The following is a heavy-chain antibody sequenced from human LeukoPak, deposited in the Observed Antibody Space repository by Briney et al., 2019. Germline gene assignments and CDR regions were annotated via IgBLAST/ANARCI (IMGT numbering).Heavy chain of an antibody. CDR2: IYYSGST. D-gene: IGHD3-9*01. CDR1: GGSISSYY. V-gene: IGHV4-59*08. J-gene: IGHJ5*02. CDR3: ARHLGDILTPNWFDP. Sequence: PSETLSLTCTVSGGSISSYYWSWIRQPPGKGLEWIGYIYYSGSTNYNPSLKSRVTISVDTSKNQFSLKLSSVTAADTAVYYCARHLGDILTPNWFDPWGQGTLVTVSS.